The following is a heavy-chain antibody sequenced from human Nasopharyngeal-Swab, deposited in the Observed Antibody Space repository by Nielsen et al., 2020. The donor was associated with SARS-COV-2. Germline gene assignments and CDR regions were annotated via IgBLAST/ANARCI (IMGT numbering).Heavy chain of an antibody. J-gene: IGHJ4*02. CDR3: ARRDTAMVLTDY. CDR2: ISSSSTI. D-gene: IGHD5-18*01. V-gene: IGHV3-48*02. Sequence: WIRQPPGKGLEWVSYISSSSTIYYADSVKGRFTISRDNAKNSLYLQMNSLRDEDTAVYYCARRDTAMVLTDYWGQGTLVRLL.